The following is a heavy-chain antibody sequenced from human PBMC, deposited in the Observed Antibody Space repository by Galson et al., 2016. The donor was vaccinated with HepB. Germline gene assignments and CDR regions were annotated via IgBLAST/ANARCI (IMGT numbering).Heavy chain of an antibody. J-gene: IGHJ6*03. CDR2: IYGTENI. Sequence: ETLSLTCTVSGGSISGYYWTWIRQSAGGGLEWLGRIYGTENIRYNPSLESRASMSLDMSKSQISLEVRSVTAADTAAYYCARGAPLGDYYHYMDVWGKGTSVTVSS. CDR3: ARGAPLGDYYHYMDV. D-gene: IGHD1-26*01. CDR1: GGSISGYY. V-gene: IGHV4-4*07.